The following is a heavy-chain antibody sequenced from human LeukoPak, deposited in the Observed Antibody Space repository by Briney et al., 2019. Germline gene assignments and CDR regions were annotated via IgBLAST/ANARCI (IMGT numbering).Heavy chain of an antibody. J-gene: IGHJ4*02. CDR3: GRDYCSSTSCLFDY. CDR1: GYTFTGYH. V-gene: IGHV1-2*06. D-gene: IGHD2-2*01. CDR2: INPNSGDT. Sequence: ASVKVSCKASGYTFTGYHMHWVRQAPGQGLEWMGRINPNSGDTNYAQKLQGRVTMTRDTSISTAYMELSRLRSDDTAVYYCGRDYCSSTSCLFDYWGQGTLVTVSS.